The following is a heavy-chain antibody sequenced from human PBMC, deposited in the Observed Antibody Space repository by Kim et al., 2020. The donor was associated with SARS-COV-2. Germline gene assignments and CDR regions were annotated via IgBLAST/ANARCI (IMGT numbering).Heavy chain of an antibody. CDR3: ARGPRGPFDY. CDR2: INHSGST. CDR1: GGSFSGYY. D-gene: IGHD3-10*01. J-gene: IGHJ4*02. V-gene: IGHV4-34*01. Sequence: SETLSLTCAVYGGSFSGYYWSWIRQPPGKGLEWIGEINHSGSTNYNPSLKSRVTISVDTSKNQFSLKLSSVTAADTAVYYCARGPRGPFDYWGQGTLVTV.